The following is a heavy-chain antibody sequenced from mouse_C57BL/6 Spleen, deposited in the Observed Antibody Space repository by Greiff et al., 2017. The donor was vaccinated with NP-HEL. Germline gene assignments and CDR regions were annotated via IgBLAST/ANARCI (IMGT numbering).Heavy chain of an antibody. V-gene: IGHV5-17*01. CDR2: ISSGSSTI. CDR3: ARPQSLYYSNYYWYFDV. Sequence: EVMLVESGGGLVKPGGSLKLSCAASGFTFSDYGMHWVRQAPEKGLEWVAYISSGSSTIYYADTVKGRFTISRDNSKNTLFLQMTSLRSEDTAMYYCARPQSLYYSNYYWYFDVWGTGTTVTVSS. CDR1: GFTFSDYG. D-gene: IGHD2-5*01. J-gene: IGHJ1*03.